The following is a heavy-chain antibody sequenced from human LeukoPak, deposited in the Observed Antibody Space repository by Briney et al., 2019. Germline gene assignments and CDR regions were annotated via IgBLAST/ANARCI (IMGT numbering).Heavy chain of an antibody. Sequence: PGGTLRLSCAASGFTFDDYGMNWVREAPGKGLEWVSDINWNGGSKGYADSVKGRFTISRDNAKNSLYLQMNSLRAEDTALYYCARAGLGAFDIWGQGTMVTVSS. CDR1: GFTFDDYG. J-gene: IGHJ3*02. CDR2: INWNGGSK. V-gene: IGHV3-20*04. CDR3: ARAGLGAFDI.